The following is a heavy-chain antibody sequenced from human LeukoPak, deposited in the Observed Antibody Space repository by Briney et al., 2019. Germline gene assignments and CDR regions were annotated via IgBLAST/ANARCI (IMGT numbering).Heavy chain of an antibody. V-gene: IGHV3-23*01. Sequence: PGGSLRLSCAASGFTFGSYSMNWVRQAPGKGLEWVSFISGSGGSTYYADSLKGRFTISRDNSKNTLYLQMNSLRAEDTAVYYCAKGGKWELYRGAFDIWGQGTVVTVSS. CDR1: GFTFGSYS. CDR2: ISGSGGST. CDR3: AKGGKWELYRGAFDI. J-gene: IGHJ3*02. D-gene: IGHD1-26*01.